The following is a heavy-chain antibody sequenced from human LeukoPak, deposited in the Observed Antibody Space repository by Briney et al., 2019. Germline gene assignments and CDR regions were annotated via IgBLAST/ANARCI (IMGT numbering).Heavy chain of an antibody. CDR1: IDSFSNYH. V-gene: IGHV4-34*01. CDR2: VNESGGT. CDR3: ARGGIYSSSPNLFDY. J-gene: IGHJ4*02. D-gene: IGHD6-6*01. Sequence: PSETLSLTCAVYIDSFSNYHWNWIRQTPAKGMEWIGEVNESGGTNISPSLRSRVILSVDTSKNQFSLKLISATAADTAVYYCARGGIYSSSPNLFDYWGQGTLVTVSS.